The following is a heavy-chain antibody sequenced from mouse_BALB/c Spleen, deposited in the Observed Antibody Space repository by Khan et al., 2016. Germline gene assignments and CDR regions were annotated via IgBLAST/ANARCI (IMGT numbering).Heavy chain of an antibody. Sequence: QVQLQQSGAELMKPGASVKISCKATGYTFSTHWLEWVKQRPGHGLEWIGEILPGSGSVTYTEKFKDKATFTAETSSNTAYMQLSSLTSEDSAVYYCAKWLLGAMDYWGQGSSVTVSS. D-gene: IGHD2-3*01. CDR2: ILPGSGSV. CDR3: AKWLLGAMDY. V-gene: IGHV1-9*01. CDR1: GYTFSTHW. J-gene: IGHJ4*01.